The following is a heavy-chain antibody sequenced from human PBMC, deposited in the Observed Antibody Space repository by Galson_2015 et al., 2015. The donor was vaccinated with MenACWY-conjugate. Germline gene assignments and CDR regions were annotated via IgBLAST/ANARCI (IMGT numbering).Heavy chain of an antibody. V-gene: IGHV3-74*01. D-gene: IGHD3-16*01. CDR1: GFTFSSYW. CDR3: ARSYVPGSDRKNYYMDV. CDR2: VNSDGSGT. J-gene: IGHJ4*02. Sequence: SLRLSCAASGFTFSSYWMHWVRQAPGKGLVWVSRVNSDGSGTGCADSVKGRFTISRDNAKNMLFLQMNSLKVEDTAVYYCARSYVPGSDRKNYYMDVWGQGTLVTVSS.